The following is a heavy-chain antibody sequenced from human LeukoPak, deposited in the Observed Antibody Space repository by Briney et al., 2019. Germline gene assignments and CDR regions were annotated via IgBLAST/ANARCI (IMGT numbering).Heavy chain of an antibody. CDR1: RFRFSTFP. V-gene: IGHV3-23*01. J-gene: IGHJ3*02. CDR3: AKSLLTTATGTGRAFDI. CDR2: ISAGGETT. Sequence: SGGSLRLSCAASRFRFSTFPMGWVRQAPGKGLEWVSGISAGGETTFYADSVRGRLTISRDNSKNTLYLQMNSLRADDTAVYYCAKSLLTTATGTGRAFDIWGQGTMVTV. D-gene: IGHD1-1*01.